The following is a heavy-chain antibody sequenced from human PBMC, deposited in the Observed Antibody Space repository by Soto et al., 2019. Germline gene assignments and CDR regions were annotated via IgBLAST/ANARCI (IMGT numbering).Heavy chain of an antibody. CDR2: ISRDSRSI. CDR1: GFRFDDYG. Sequence: GGSLRLSCEVSGFRFDDYGMHWVRQAPGKGLEWIAGISRDSRSISYGASMKGRFTISRDNAKNSLYLQMNSLRAEDTAVHYCTNLYIGGDFDYWGQGTLVTVSS. CDR3: TNLYIGGDFDY. V-gene: IGHV3-9*01. J-gene: IGHJ4*02. D-gene: IGHD5-12*01.